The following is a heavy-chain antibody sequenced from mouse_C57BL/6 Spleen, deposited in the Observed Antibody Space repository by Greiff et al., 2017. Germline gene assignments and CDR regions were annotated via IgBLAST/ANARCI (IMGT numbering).Heavy chain of an antibody. CDR2: IDPSDSET. CDR3: SRRMDYYSPYFDD. Sequence: QVQLQQPGAELVRPGSSVKLSCKASGYTFTSYWMHWVKQRPIQGLEWIGNIDPSDSETHYNQKIKDKATLTVDKSSSTAYMQISSLTSEDSEVYYCSRRMDYYSPYFDDWGQGTTLTVSS. V-gene: IGHV1-52*01. J-gene: IGHJ2*01. D-gene: IGHD2-12*01. CDR1: GYTFTSYW.